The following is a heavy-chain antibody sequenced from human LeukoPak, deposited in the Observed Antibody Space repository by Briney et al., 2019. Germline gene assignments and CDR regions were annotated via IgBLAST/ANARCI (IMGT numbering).Heavy chain of an antibody. CDR1: GFTFRTYA. Sequence: PGGSLRLSCAGSGFTFRTYAMSWVRPAPGKGREWGSVIGGDGLDTSYTDPGKGRFTISRDNSRNTLYLKMNSLRAEDTAIYYCAKAGSMATPTPYYFDYWGQGTLVTVSS. CDR3: AKAGSMATPTPYYFDY. D-gene: IGHD5-24*01. CDR2: IGGDGLDT. V-gene: IGHV3-23*01. J-gene: IGHJ4*02.